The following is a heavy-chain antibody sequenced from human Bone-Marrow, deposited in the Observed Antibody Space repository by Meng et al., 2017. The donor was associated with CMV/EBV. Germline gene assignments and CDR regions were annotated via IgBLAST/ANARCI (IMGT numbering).Heavy chain of an antibody. J-gene: IGHJ6*02. V-gene: IGHV3-7*01. CDR3: ARDPVEMATIDYYYNGMDV. D-gene: IGHD5-24*01. CDR2: IKQDGSEK. Sequence: GESLKISCAASGFTFSSYEMNWVRQAPGKGLEWVANIKQDGSEKYYVDSVKGRFTISRDNAKNSLYLQMNSLRAEDTAVYYCARDPVEMATIDYYYNGMDVWGQGTTVTVSS. CDR1: GFTFSSYE.